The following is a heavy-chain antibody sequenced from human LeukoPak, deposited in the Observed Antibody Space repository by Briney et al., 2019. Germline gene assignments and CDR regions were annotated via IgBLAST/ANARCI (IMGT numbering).Heavy chain of an antibody. D-gene: IGHD1-1*01. CDR3: ARHGTGYTRGFDY. Sequence: SETLSLTCTVSGGSISSSSYNWGWIRQPPGKGLEWIGSIYYSGSTYYNPSLKSRVTISVDTSKNQFSLKLSSVTAADTAVYYCARHGTGYTRGFDYWGQGTLVTVSS. CDR1: GGSISSSSYN. CDR2: IYYSGST. J-gene: IGHJ4*02. V-gene: IGHV4-39*01.